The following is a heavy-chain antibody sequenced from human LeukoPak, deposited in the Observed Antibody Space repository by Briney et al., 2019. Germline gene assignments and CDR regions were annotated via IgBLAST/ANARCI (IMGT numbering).Heavy chain of an antibody. CDR3: ARWGGRNDAFDI. V-gene: IGHV4-61*02. CDR2: IYTSGST. J-gene: IGHJ3*02. CDR1: GGSISSSSYY. Sequence: SETLSLTCTVSGGSISSSSYYWGWIRQPAGKGLEWIGRIYTSGSTNYNPSLKSRVTISVDTSKNQFSLKLSSVTAADTAVYYCARWGGRNDAFDIWGQGTMVTVSS. D-gene: IGHD3-16*01.